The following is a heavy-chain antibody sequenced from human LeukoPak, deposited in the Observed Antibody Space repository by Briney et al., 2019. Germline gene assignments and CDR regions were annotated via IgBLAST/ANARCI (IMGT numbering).Heavy chain of an antibody. V-gene: IGHV1-18*04. Sequence: ASVKVSCKASGYIFTSYGISWVRQAPGQGLEWMGWISAYNDNTYYAQRVQGRVTMTTDMYTTTAYMELKSLRYDDTAVYYCARDKGLGGKYYDYFYGMDAWGQGTTVTVSS. CDR1: GYIFTSYG. CDR2: ISAYNDNT. D-gene: IGHD1-1*01. J-gene: IGHJ6*02. CDR3: ARDKGLGGKYYDYFYGMDA.